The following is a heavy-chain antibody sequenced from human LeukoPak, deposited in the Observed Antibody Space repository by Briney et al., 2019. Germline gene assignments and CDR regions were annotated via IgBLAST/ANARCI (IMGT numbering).Heavy chain of an antibody. CDR2: ISYSGRT. Sequence: PSETLSLTCTVSGGSISSSSYYWGWIRQPPGKGLEWIGSISYSGRTNYNPSLRSRLSISADTSKNQFSLKLSSVTAAEAAVYYCATLNTSRWYFDYWGQGTLVTVSS. CDR1: GGSISSSSYY. J-gene: IGHJ4*02. D-gene: IGHD2-2*01. V-gene: IGHV4-39*01. CDR3: ATLNTSRWYFDY.